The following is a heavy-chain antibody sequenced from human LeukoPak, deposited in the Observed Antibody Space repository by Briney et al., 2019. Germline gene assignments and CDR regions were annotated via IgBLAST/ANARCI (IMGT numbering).Heavy chain of an antibody. CDR1: GGSFSGYY. J-gene: IGHJ4*02. D-gene: IGHD4-17*01. Sequence: SETLSLTCSVSGGSFSGYYWTWIRQPPGKGLEWIGEINHSGSANYNPSLKSRVTISLDTSKNQFSLKLSSVTAADTAVYYCARGQGTVTTHWGQGTLVTVSS. V-gene: IGHV4-34*01. CDR2: INHSGSA. CDR3: ARGQGTVTTH.